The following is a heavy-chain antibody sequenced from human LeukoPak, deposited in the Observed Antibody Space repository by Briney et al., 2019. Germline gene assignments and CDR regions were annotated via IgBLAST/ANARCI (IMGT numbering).Heavy chain of an antibody. CDR1: GFTFDDYA. CDR3: AKDISGSGNYYNDY. CDR2: ISWNSGTI. J-gene: IGHJ4*02. D-gene: IGHD3-10*01. V-gene: IGHV3-9*01. Sequence: SLTLSCAASGFTFDDYAMHWIRQAPGKGLEWVSGISWNSGTIGYADSVKGRFTISRDNAKNSLYVQMNSLIAEDTALYYCAKDISGSGNYYNDYWGQGTLVTVSS.